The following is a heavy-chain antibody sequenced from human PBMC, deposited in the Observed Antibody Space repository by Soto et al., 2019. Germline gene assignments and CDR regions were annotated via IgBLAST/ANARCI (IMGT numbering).Heavy chain of an antibody. J-gene: IGHJ6*03. V-gene: IGHV3-23*01. CDR2: ISGSGGST. Sequence: GGSLRLSCAASGFTFSSYAMSWVRQAPGKGLEWVSAISGSGGSTYYADSVKGRFTISRDNSKNTLYLQMNSLRAEDTAVYYCAKDRAAEVDYYYYYMDVWGKGTTVTVSS. D-gene: IGHD6-13*01. CDR1: GFTFSSYA. CDR3: AKDRAAEVDYYYYYMDV.